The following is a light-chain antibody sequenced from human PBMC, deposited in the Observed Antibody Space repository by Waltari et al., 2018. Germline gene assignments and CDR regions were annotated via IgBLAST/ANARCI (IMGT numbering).Light chain of an antibody. CDR1: QSISSW. J-gene: IGKJ3*01. CDR3: LQYSTIPFT. V-gene: IGKV1-5*01. CDR2: KAS. Sequence: DIQMTQSPSSLSASVGDTVTITCRASQSISSWLDWYQQKPGKAPNLLIYKASTLQSGVPSRFSGSGSGTEFVLIISSLQPEDFATYYCLQYSTIPFTFGPGTKLDIK.